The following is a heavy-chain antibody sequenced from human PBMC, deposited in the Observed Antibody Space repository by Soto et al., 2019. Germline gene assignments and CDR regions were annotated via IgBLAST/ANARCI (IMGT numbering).Heavy chain of an antibody. CDR2: MQPSTGST. V-gene: IGHV1-8*01. CDR1: GYSFTSLD. Sequence: ASVKVSCKASGYSFTSLDINWVRQTAGQGLEWMGWMQPSTGSTGYAQKFQGRVTMTRDTSINTAYMELTTLTSDDTAFYYCAGGVSAGVDSLGQGTLVTVSS. CDR3: AGGVSAGVDS. D-gene: IGHD1-26*01. J-gene: IGHJ4*02.